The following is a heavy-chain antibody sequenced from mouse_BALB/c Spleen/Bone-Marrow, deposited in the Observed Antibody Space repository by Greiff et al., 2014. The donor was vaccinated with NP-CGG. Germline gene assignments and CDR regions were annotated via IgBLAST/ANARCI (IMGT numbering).Heavy chain of an antibody. CDR1: GFTFTDYY. D-gene: IGHD1-3*01. V-gene: IGHV7-3*02. Sequence: EVHLVESGGGSVQPGGSLRLSCATSGFTFTDYYMSWVSQPPGKALEWLGFISNKDKGSTTEYSAYVKGRFTISRDNYQRILYRQMNTLRAEDSAKDYGARDYNLGIDWYFDVWGAGTTVTVSS. CDR2: ISNKDKGSTT. CDR3: ARDYNLGIDWYFDV. J-gene: IGHJ1*01.